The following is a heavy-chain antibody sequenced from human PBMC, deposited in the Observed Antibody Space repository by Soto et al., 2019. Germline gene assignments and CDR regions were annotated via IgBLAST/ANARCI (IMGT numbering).Heavy chain of an antibody. V-gene: IGHV4-39*01. CDR1: GGSISSSSYY. D-gene: IGHD3-22*01. CDR3: ARRAIVVVQSAWDY. J-gene: IGHJ4*02. CDR2: IYYSGST. Sequence: QLLESGPGLVKPSETLSLTCTVSGGSISSSSYYWGWIRQPPGKGLEWSGSIYYSGSTYYNPSLKSRVTISVDTSKNQFSLKLSSVTAADTAVYYCARRAIVVVQSAWDYWGQGTLVTVSS.